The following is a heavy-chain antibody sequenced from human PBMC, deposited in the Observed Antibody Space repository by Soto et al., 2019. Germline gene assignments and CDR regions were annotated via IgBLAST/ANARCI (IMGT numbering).Heavy chain of an antibody. Sequence: GASVKVSCKVSGYTLTELSMHWVRQAPGKGLEWMGGFDPEDGETIYAQKFQGRVTMTEDTSTDTAYMELSSLRSEDTAVYYCATDWVGATTAGYFDYWGQGTLVTVSS. CDR3: ATDWVGATTAGYFDY. V-gene: IGHV1-24*01. D-gene: IGHD1-26*01. J-gene: IGHJ4*02. CDR1: GYTLTELS. CDR2: FDPEDGET.